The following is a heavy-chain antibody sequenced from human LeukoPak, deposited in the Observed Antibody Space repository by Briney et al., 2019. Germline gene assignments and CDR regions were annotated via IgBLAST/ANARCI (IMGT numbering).Heavy chain of an antibody. CDR3: AGEDSNDISGYPTRSFDH. V-gene: IGHV4-4*09. CDR1: GDSISNYY. Sequence: SETLPLTCTVSGDSISNYYWSWIRQSPGKGLNGIGYIYPSGSTNYNPSLKSRVTISVDTSMNQFSLKLTSVTAADTAVYYCAGEDSNDISGYPTRSFDHWGQGTLVIVSS. D-gene: IGHD3-22*01. J-gene: IGHJ4*02. CDR2: IYPSGST.